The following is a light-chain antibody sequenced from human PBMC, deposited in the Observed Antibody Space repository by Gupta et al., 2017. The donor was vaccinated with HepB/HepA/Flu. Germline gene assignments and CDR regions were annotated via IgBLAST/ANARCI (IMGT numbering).Light chain of an antibody. CDR1: QSVSSN. CDR3: QQHNNWPPPT. J-gene: IGKJ4*01. CDR2: DAS. Sequence: EIVITQSPATLSVSPGERATLSCRASQSVSSNLAWYQQKPGQAPRLLIYDASTRATGIPARFSGSGYGTEFTLTISSRQSEDFAVYYCQQHNNWPPPTFGGGTKVEIK. V-gene: IGKV3-15*01.